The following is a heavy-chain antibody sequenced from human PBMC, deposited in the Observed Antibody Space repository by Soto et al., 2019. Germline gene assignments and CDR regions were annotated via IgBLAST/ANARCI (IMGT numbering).Heavy chain of an antibody. Sequence: PSETLSLTCAVYGGSFSGYYWSWIRQPPGKGLEWIGEINHSGRTNYNPSLKSRVTISVDTSKNQFSLKLSSVTAADTAVYYCARPLDYYGMDVWGQGTTVTVSS. CDR2: INHSGRT. CDR3: ARPLDYYGMDV. J-gene: IGHJ6*02. CDR1: GGSFSGYY. V-gene: IGHV4-34*01.